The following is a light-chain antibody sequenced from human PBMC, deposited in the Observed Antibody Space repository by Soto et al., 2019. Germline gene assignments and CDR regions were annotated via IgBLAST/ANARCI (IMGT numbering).Light chain of an antibody. CDR3: QQYNDWLT. V-gene: IGKV3-15*01. J-gene: IGKJ4*01. CDR1: QSVSSN. Sequence: EIVMTQSPDTLSVSPGERATLSCRASQSVSSNLAWYQQKPGHAPRLLIYGASTRATGIPARFRGSGSGTEFTLTISSLQSEDFAVYYCQQYNDWLTFGGGTKVEIK. CDR2: GAS.